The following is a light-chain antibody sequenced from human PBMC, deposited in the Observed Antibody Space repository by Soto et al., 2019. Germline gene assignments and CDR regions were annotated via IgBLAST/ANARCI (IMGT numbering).Light chain of an antibody. CDR1: SSDIGNYKS. V-gene: IGLV2-11*01. CDR3: CSYAGGFSWV. CDR2: DVN. Sequence: QSALTQPRSVSGSPGQSVTISCTGTSSDIGNYKSVSWYQQYLGEAPKLMIYDVNKRSSGVPDRFSDSKSVNTASLTISGLQPEDEADYYCCSYAGGFSWVFGGGTKLTVL. J-gene: IGLJ3*02.